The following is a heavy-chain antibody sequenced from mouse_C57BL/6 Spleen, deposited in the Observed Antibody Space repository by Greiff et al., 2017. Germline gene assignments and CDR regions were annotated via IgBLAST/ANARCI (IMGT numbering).Heavy chain of an antibody. V-gene: IGHV7-3*01. Sequence: EVKLVESGGGLVQPGGSLSLSCAASGFTFTDYYMSWVRQPPGKALEWLGFIRNKANGYTTEYSASVKGRFTISRDNSQSILYLQMNALVAEDSATYYCARYPYALGYAMDYWGQGTSVTVSS. CDR3: ARYPYALGYAMDY. J-gene: IGHJ4*01. CDR2: IRNKANGYTT. CDR1: GFTFTDYY. D-gene: IGHD1-1*01.